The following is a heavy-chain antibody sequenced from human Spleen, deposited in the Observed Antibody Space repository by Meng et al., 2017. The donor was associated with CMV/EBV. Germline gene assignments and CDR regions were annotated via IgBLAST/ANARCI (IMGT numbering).Heavy chain of an antibody. CDR2: IRYDGSKQ. D-gene: IGHD2-21*01. CDR1: GFTFSSYG. Sequence: GESLKISCAASGFTFSSYGMHWVRQAPGKGLEWVAFIRYDGSKQNYADSVKGRITLSRDNSKNTLYLQMNSLRAEDTAVYYCAKGFLFYCDGWGQGTLVTVSS. J-gene: IGHJ4*02. V-gene: IGHV3-30*02. CDR3: AKGFLFYCDG.